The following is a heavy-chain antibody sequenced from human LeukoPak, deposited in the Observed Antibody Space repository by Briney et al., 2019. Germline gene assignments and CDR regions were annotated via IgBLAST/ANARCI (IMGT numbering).Heavy chain of an antibody. CDR3: AKFKGISTYYYYMDV. D-gene: IGHD1-14*01. V-gene: IGHV3-23*01. Sequence: GGSLRLSCAASGFPFSSYAMSWVRQAPGKGLEWVSAISGSGGSTYYADSVKGRFTISRDNSKNTLYLQMNSLRAEDTAVCYCAKFKGISTYYYYMDVWGKGTTVTVSS. CDR2: ISGSGGST. CDR1: GFPFSSYA. J-gene: IGHJ6*03.